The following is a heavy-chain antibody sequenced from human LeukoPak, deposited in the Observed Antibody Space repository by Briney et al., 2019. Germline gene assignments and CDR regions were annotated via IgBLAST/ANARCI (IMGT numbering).Heavy chain of an antibody. CDR3: ARDLGYCSGGSCYSY. CDR1: GGTFSSYA. CDR2: IIPILGIA. J-gene: IGHJ4*02. Sequence: SVKVSCKASGGTFSSYAISWVRQAPGQGLEWMGRIIPILGIANYAQKFQGRVTITADKSTSTAYMELSSLRSEDTAVNYCARDLGYCSGGSCYSYWGQGTLVTVSS. V-gene: IGHV1-69*04. D-gene: IGHD2-15*01.